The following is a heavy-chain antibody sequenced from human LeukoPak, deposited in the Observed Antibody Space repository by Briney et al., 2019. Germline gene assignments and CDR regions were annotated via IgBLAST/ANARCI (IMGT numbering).Heavy chain of an antibody. CDR1: GGSFSGYY. D-gene: IGHD4-17*01. Sequence: SETLSLTCAVYGGSFSGYYWSWIRQPPGKGLEWIGEINHSGSTNYNPSLKSRVTISVDTPKNQFSLKLSSVTAADTAVYYCARATYDYGDFPYAFDIWGQGTMVTVSS. CDR3: ARATYDYGDFPYAFDI. J-gene: IGHJ3*02. V-gene: IGHV4-34*01. CDR2: INHSGST.